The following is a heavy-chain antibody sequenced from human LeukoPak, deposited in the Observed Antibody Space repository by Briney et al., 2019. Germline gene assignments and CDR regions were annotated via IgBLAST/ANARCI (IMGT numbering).Heavy chain of an antibody. CDR2: IYHSGST. J-gene: IGHJ3*02. CDR1: GGSITSKNW. CDR3: ARDTGGRGRLDAFNI. Sequence: PSETLSLTCAVSGGSITSKNWWIWVRQSPEKGLEWIGEIYHSGSTNYNPSLKSRVTMSVDKSKNQFSLRLTSVTAADTAIYYCARDTGGRGRLDAFNIWGQGTTVTVSS. D-gene: IGHD3-10*01. V-gene: IGHV4-4*02.